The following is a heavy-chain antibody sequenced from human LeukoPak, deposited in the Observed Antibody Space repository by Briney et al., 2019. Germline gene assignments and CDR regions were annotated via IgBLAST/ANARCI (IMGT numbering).Heavy chain of an antibody. Sequence: SETLSLTCTVSGGSISSYYWSWIRQPPGKGLEWIGYIYYSGRTNYNPSLKSPVTISVDTSKNHFSLKLSSVTAADTAVYYCARQQGYDSSGSLKYYFDYWGQGTLVTVSS. CDR1: GGSISSYY. V-gene: IGHV4-59*08. CDR3: ARQQGYDSSGSLKYYFDY. CDR2: IYYSGRT. J-gene: IGHJ4*02. D-gene: IGHD3-22*01.